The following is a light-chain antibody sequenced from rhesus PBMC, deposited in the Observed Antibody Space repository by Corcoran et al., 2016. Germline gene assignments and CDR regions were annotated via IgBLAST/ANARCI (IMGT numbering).Light chain of an antibody. CDR2: KAS. Sequence: DIQMTQSPSSLSASVGDRVTITCGASANVNNYLHWYQPKPRKAPKLLIYKASTLQSGVPSRFSGSGSGTDFTLTISSLQPEDFATDDCQQYSSRPYSFGQGTKVEIK. CDR1: ANVNNY. J-gene: IGKJ2*01. CDR3: QQYSSRPYS. V-gene: IGKV1-74*01.